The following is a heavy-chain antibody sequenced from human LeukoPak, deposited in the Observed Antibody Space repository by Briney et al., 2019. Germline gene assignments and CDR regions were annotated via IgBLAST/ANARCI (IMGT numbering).Heavy chain of an antibody. J-gene: IGHJ5*01. Sequence: GESLKISCKGSGYIFAEYWIGWVRQMPGKGLEWMGNIYPGDSDTRDSPSIRDRGTISVDKSISTTYLQLTNLKASDSGIYYCARRGYSGYEGAWFDSWGQGTLVTVTS. D-gene: IGHD5-12*01. CDR1: GYIFAEYW. CDR2: IYPGDSDT. V-gene: IGHV5-51*01. CDR3: ARRGYSGYEGAWFDS.